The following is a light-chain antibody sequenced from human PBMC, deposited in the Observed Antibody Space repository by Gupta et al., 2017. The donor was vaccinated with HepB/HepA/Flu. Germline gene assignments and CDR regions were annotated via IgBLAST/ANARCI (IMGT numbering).Light chain of an antibody. CDR1: SSDIGTYDL. V-gene: IGLV2-23*02. J-gene: IGLJ2*01. CDR2: EVT. CDR3: CAQGGIVSMVV. Sequence: QSALTQPASVSGSPGQSITISCTGTSSDIGTYDLVSWYQQHPGKAPILMIYEVTKRPSGVSNRFSGSKSGNRASLTISGLQAEAEADYYCCAQGGIVSMVVFGGGTKLTVL.